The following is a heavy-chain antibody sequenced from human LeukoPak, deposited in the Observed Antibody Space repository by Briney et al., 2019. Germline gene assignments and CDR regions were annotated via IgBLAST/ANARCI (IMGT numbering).Heavy chain of an antibody. Sequence: GGPLRLSCGPSGFTFRSYSMNWGRQAPGKGLEWVSYISRSSSTIYYADSVKGRFTISRDNAKTSLYLQMNSLRAQDTAVYYCARLSDFGSVYDFDYWGQGTLVTVSS. CDR2: ISRSSSTI. CDR1: GFTFRSYS. J-gene: IGHJ4*02. V-gene: IGHV3-48*01. D-gene: IGHD3-3*01. CDR3: ARLSDFGSVYDFDY.